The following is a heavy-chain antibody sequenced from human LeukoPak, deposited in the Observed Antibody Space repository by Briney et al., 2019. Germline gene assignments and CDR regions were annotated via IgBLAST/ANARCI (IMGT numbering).Heavy chain of an antibody. J-gene: IGHJ5*02. Sequence: SETLALTCTVSGGSISSYYWSWVPQPPGKGLEWIGNIYYSGSTNYNPSLKSRVTISVDTSKNQFSLKLSSVTAADTAVYYCARESGTLRYWFDRWGQGTLVTVSS. V-gene: IGHV4-59*01. CDR1: GGSISSYY. D-gene: IGHD1-1*01. CDR2: IYYSGST. CDR3: ARESGTLRYWFDR.